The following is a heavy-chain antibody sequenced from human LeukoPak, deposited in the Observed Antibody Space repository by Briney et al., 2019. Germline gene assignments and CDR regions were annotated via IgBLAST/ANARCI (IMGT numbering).Heavy chain of an antibody. CDR1: GFTFSSYE. CDR2: ISSSGSTI. J-gene: IGHJ4*02. CDR3: AKEGGGQYSSSPG. D-gene: IGHD6-6*01. V-gene: IGHV3-48*03. Sequence: PGGSLRLSCAVSGFTFSSYEMNWVRQAPGKGLEWVSYISSSGSTIYYADSVKGRFTISRDNAKKSLYLQMNSLRAEDTAVYYCAKEGGGQYSSSPGWGQGTPVTVSS.